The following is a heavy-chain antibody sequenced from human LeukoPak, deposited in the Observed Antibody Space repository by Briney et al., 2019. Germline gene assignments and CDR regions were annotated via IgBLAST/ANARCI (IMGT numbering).Heavy chain of an antibody. CDR2: INTNTGNP. CDR3: ARVDTGSSSRYDY. CDR1: GYTFTRYE. J-gene: IGHJ4*02. V-gene: IGHV7-4-1*02. Sequence: ASVKVSCKASGYTFTRYELNWVRQAPGQGLEWMGWINTNTGNPTYAQGFTGRFVFSLDTSVTTAYLQISSLKAEDTAVYYCARVDTGSSSRYDYWGQGSLVTVSS. D-gene: IGHD6-6*01.